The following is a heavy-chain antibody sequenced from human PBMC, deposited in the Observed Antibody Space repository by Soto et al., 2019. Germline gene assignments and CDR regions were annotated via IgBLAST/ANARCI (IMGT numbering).Heavy chain of an antibody. CDR1: GGSISSYY. CDR3: ARSVAATDIISGWTERIFDFDY. Sequence: SETLSLTCTVSGGSISSYYWSWIRQPPGKGLEWIGYIYYSGSTNYNPSLKSRVTISVDTSKNQFSLKLSSVTAADTAVYYCARSVAATDIISGWTERIFDFDYWGQGTLVTVSS. V-gene: IGHV4-59*01. J-gene: IGHJ4*02. CDR2: IYYSGST. D-gene: IGHD2-15*01.